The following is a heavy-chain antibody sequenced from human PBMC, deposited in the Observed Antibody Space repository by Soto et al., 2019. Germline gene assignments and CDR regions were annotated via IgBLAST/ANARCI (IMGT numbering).Heavy chain of an antibody. J-gene: IGHJ6*02. Sequence: GGTFSSYAISWVRQAPGQGLEWMGGIIPIFGTANYAQKFQGRVTITADESTSTAYMELSSLRSEDTAVYYCARGGSSSWYVYYGMDVWGQGTTVTVSS. CDR2: IIPIFGTA. D-gene: IGHD6-13*01. V-gene: IGHV1-69*01. CDR1: GGTFSSYA. CDR3: ARGGSSSWYVYYGMDV.